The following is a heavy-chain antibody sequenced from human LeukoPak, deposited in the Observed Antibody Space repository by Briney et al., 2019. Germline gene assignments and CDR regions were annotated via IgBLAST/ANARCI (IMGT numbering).Heavy chain of an antibody. D-gene: IGHD2-15*01. CDR3: ARESPYCSGGSCYPSLLV. V-gene: IGHV1-69*06. Sequence: ASVKVSCKASGGTFSGYAISWVRQAPGQGLEWMGGIIPIFGTANYAQKFQGRVTITADKSTSTAYMELSSLRSEDTAVYYCARESPYCSGGSCYPSLLVWGQGTLVTVSS. CDR1: GGTFSGYA. CDR2: IIPIFGTA. J-gene: IGHJ4*02.